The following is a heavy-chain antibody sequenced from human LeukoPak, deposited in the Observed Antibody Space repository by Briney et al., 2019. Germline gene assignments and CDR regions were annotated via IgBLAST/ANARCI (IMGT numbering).Heavy chain of an antibody. CDR1: GGSISSYY. V-gene: IGHV4-59*01. Sequence: SETLSLTCTVSGGSISSYYWSWLRQPPGKGLEWIGYIYYSGSTNNNPSLKSRVTISVDTSKTQFSLKLSSVTAADTAVYYCARALNYGSGSYWYNWFDPWGQGTLVTVSS. CDR2: IYYSGST. J-gene: IGHJ5*02. CDR3: ARALNYGSGSYWYNWFDP. D-gene: IGHD3-10*01.